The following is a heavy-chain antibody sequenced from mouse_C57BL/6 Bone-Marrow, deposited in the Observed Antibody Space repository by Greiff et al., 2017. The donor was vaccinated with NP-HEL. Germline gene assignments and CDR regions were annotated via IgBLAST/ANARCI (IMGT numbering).Heavy chain of an antibody. V-gene: IGHV5-4*01. J-gene: IGHJ3*01. Sequence: EVQRVESGGGLVKPGGSLKLSCAASGFTFSSYAMSWVRQTPEKRLEWVATISDVGSYTYYPDNVKGRFTISRDNAKNNLYLQMSHLKSEDTAMYYCARDQGARQLSLWFAYWGQGTLVTVSA. CDR2: ISDVGSYT. CDR1: GFTFSSYA. D-gene: IGHD3-2*02. CDR3: ARDQGARQLSLWFAY.